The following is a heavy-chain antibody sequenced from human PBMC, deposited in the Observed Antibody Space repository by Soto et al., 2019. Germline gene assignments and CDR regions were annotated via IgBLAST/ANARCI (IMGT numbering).Heavy chain of an antibody. Sequence: GGSLRLSCVVSGFTVSSNYMSWVRQAPGKGLEWVSVIHSDGSTYYADSVKGRFTISRDNSRNTLYLQMNSLKADDTAVYYCAKETVFTAVEDKWGQGTLVTVSS. D-gene: IGHD3-10*02. V-gene: IGHV3-66*01. CDR1: GFTVSSNY. CDR2: IHSDGST. J-gene: IGHJ4*02. CDR3: AKETVFTAVEDK.